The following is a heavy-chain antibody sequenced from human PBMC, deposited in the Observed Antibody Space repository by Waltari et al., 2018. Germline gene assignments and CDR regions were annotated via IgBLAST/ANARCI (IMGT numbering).Heavy chain of an antibody. V-gene: IGHV3-53*01. Sequence: EVQLVESGGGLIQPGGSLRLSCAATGFTVSSDYMSWVRQAPGKGLEWISVIHSGGTTYYSDSVKVRFTISRDNSKNTLYLQMNSLRAEDTAVYYCARVQGWPTIPDYWGQGTLVTVSS. CDR2: IHSGGTT. D-gene: IGHD2-15*01. CDR1: GFTVSSDY. CDR3: ARVQGWPTIPDY. J-gene: IGHJ4*02.